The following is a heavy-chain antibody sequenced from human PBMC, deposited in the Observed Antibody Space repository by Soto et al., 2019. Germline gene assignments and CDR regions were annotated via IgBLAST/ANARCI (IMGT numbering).Heavy chain of an antibody. CDR3: ALGGNVDNWFDP. CDR2: IYYSGST. V-gene: IGHV4-31*03. Sequence: SETLSLTCTVSGGSISSGGYYWSWIRQHPGKGLEWIGYIYYSGSTYYNPSLKSRVTISVDTSKNQFSLKLSSVTAADTAVYYCALGGNVDNWFDPWGQGTLVTVSS. D-gene: IGHD3-16*01. J-gene: IGHJ5*02. CDR1: GGSISSGGYY.